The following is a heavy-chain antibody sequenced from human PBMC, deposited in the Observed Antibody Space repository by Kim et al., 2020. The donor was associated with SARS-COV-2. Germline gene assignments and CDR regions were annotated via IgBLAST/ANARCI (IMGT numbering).Heavy chain of an antibody. Sequence: SETLSLTCTVSGGSISINNHYWAWIRQPPGKGLEWIGSIYYSGSTYYKASLNSRVTISVDTSKNQFSLKLSSVTAADTAVYYCARLRGYSYGAIDFWGQGTLVTVSS. V-gene: IGHV4-39*01. CDR1: GGSISINNHY. J-gene: IGHJ4*02. D-gene: IGHD5-18*01. CDR3: ARLRGYSYGAIDF. CDR2: IYYSGST.